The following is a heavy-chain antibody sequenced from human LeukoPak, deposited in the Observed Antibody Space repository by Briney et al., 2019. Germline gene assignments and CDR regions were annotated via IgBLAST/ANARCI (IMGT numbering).Heavy chain of an antibody. Sequence: GASVKVSCKASGYNFSGYYMHWVRQAPGQGLEWMGRINPNSGGTNYAQKFQGRVTMTRDTSISTAYMELTRLTSDDTAVYYCARGQAHDAFDIWGQGTMVTVSS. V-gene: IGHV1-2*06. CDR2: INPNSGGT. J-gene: IGHJ3*02. CDR1: GYNFSGYY. CDR3: ARGQAHDAFDI.